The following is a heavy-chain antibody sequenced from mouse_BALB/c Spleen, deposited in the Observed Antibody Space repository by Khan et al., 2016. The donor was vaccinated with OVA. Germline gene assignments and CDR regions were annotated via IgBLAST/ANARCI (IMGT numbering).Heavy chain of an antibody. CDR1: GFNIRDNY. J-gene: IGHJ1*01. CDR3: AHPSYDPRYFDV. CDR2: IAPANGNV. V-gene: IGHV14-3*02. D-gene: IGHD2-3*01. Sequence: EVQLQQSGAELVKPGASVKLSCTASGFNIRDNYIHWVKQRPEQGLEWIGRIAPANGNVKYDPKFQGKATITADTSSNTAYLQVSSLTSEDSAVYYVAHPSYDPRYFDVWGAGTTVTVSS.